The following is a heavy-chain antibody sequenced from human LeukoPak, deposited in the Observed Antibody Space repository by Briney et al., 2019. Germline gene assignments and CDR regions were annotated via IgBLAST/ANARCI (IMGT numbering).Heavy chain of an antibody. D-gene: IGHD6-6*01. CDR3: ARDSQRYSTSYGFDY. Sequence: SETLSLTCTVSGGSISSYYWSWIRQPPGKGLEWIGYIYYSGSTNYNPSLKSRVTMSVDTSKNQFSLKLPSVTAADTAVYYCARDSQRYSTSYGFDYWGQGTLVTVSS. CDR1: GGSISSYY. CDR2: IYYSGST. V-gene: IGHV4-59*01. J-gene: IGHJ4*02.